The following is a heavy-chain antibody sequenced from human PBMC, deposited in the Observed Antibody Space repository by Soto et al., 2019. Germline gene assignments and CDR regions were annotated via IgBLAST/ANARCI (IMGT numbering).Heavy chain of an antibody. V-gene: IGHV3-23*01. D-gene: IGHD4-17*01. CDR3: ANHGGFDF. CDR1: GFTFSGSG. Sequence: GQLLQSGGGLVQPGESRRLSCAASGFTFSGSGMSWVRQAPGKGLEWVSSISIRGDYRYYADSVKGRFTISRDNSKNTLYLQMSSLAAEDTALYYCANHGGFDFWAQGTMVAVSS. J-gene: IGHJ3*01. CDR2: ISIRGDYR.